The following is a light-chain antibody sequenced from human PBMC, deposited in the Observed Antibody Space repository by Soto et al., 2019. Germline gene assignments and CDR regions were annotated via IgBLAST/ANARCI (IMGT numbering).Light chain of an antibody. J-gene: IGKJ1*01. Sequence: EIVLTQSPATLSLSPRDRATLSCRASHSVGGLLAWYQQKPGQAPRLLIYFASNRASGIPDRFGGSGSGTDFTLTIDSLEPEDFALFYCQQRSSWPWTFGQGTRVEIK. CDR2: FAS. CDR3: QQRSSWPWT. CDR1: HSVGGL. V-gene: IGKV3-11*01.